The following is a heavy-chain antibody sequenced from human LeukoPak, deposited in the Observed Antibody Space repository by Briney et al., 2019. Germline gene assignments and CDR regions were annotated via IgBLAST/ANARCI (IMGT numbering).Heavy chain of an antibody. CDR1: GFTFSSYS. V-gene: IGHV3-21*01. CDR2: ISSSSSYI. D-gene: IGHD3-10*01. Sequence: GGSLRLSCAASGFTFSSYSMNWVRQAPGKGLEWVSSISSSSSYIYYADSVKGRFTISRDNAKNSLYLQMNSLRAEDTAVYYCARDNGRGVIIKQGPTFDYWGQGTLVTVSS. J-gene: IGHJ4*02. CDR3: ARDNGRGVIIKQGPTFDY.